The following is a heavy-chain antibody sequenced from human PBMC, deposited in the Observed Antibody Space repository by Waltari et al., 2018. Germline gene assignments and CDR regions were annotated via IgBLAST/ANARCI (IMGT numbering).Heavy chain of an antibody. CDR1: GASISSSY. CDR2: FYASWSA. V-gene: IGHV4-4*07. Sequence: QVQLQESGPGLVKPSETLSLTCTVSGASISSSYWNWIRQPAGKGLEWIGRFYASWSADYNPSLKSRVTMSVDTSKNQFSLKLSSVTAADTAVYYCARHPNRYFDLWGRGTLVTVSS. CDR3: ARHPNRYFDL. J-gene: IGHJ2*01.